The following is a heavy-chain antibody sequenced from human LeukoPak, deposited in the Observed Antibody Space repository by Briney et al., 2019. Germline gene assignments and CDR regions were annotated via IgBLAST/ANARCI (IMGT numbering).Heavy chain of an antibody. CDR1: GGSISSYY. V-gene: IGHV4-59*01. J-gene: IGHJ5*02. Sequence: SETLSLTCTVSGGSISSYYWSWIRQPPGKGLEWIGYIYYSGSTNYNPSLKSRVTISVDTSKNQFSLKLSSVTAADTAVYYCVRDPLGVNWFDPWGQGTLVTVSS. CDR3: VRDPLGVNWFDP. CDR2: IYYSGST.